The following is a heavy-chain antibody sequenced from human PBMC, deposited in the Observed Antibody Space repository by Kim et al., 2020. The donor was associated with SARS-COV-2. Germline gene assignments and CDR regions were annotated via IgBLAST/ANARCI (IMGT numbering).Heavy chain of an antibody. CDR3: ARDSGSYLNWFDP. J-gene: IGHJ5*02. Sequence: YNPSLKSRVTISVDTSKNQFSLKLSSVTAADTAVYYCARDSGSYLNWFDPWGQGTLVTVSS. D-gene: IGHD1-26*01. V-gene: IGHV4-59*01.